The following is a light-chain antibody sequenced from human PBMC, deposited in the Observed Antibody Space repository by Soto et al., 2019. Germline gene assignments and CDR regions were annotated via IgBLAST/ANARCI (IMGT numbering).Light chain of an antibody. CDR3: QQYNNWPPVYT. V-gene: IGKV3-15*01. J-gene: IGKJ2*01. CDR2: GAS. CDR1: QSVSSN. Sequence: EIVMTQSPATLSVSPGERATLYCSASQSVSSNLAWYQQKPGQAPRLLIYGASTRATGIPARFSGSGSGTEFTLTISSLQSEDFAVYYCQQYNNWPPVYTFGQGTKLEIK.